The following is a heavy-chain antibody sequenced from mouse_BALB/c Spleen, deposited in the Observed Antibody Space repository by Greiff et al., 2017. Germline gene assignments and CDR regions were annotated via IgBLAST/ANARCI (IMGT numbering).Heavy chain of an antibody. CDR1: GFTFSSYA. D-gene: IGHD2-4*01. V-gene: IGHV5-6-5*01. J-gene: IGHJ4*01. Sequence: EVQLQESGGGLVKPGGSLKLSCAASGFTFSSYAMSWVRQTPEKRLEWVASISSGGSTYYPDSVKGRFTISRDNARNILYLQMSSLRSEDTAMYYCARVGATMITTGAMDYWGQGTSVTVSS. CDR3: ARVGATMITTGAMDY. CDR2: ISSGGST.